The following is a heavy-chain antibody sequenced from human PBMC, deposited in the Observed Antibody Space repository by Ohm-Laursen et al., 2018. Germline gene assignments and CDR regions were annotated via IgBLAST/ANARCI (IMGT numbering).Heavy chain of an antibody. Sequence: PGTLSLTCTVSGGSISSYYWSWIRQPPGKGLEWIGYIYYSGITNYNPSLKSRITMSVDTSKNQFSLRLSSVTAADTAVYYCAREDLVNSDYYYNYFDYWGQGTLVTVSS. V-gene: IGHV4-59*01. D-gene: IGHD3-22*01. CDR1: GGSISSYY. CDR3: AREDLVNSDYYYNYFDY. J-gene: IGHJ4*02. CDR2: IYYSGIT.